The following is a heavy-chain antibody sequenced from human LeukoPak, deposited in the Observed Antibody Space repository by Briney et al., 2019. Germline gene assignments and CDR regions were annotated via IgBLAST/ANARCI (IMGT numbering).Heavy chain of an antibody. V-gene: IGHV1-18*01. Sequence: ASVKVSCKASGYTFTNYAISWVRQAPGQGLEWMGWISGYNGNTNYAQKLQGRVTMTTDTSTRTAYMELRSLRSDDTAVYYCAGGLEWLTRRHTWFDPWGQGTLVTVSS. J-gene: IGHJ5*02. CDR1: GYTFTNYA. CDR2: ISGYNGNT. CDR3: AGGLEWLTRRHTWFDP. D-gene: IGHD3-3*01.